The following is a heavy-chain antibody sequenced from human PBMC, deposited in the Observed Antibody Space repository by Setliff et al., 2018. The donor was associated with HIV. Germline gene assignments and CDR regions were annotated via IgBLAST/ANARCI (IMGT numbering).Heavy chain of an antibody. V-gene: IGHV1-2*02. Sequence: ASVKVSCKASGYTFTGYYMHWVRQAPGQGLERMGWINPNSGGTNYAQKFQGRVTMTRDTSISTAYMELSRLRSDDTAVYYCARDRYYDSSGYYWFDAFDIWGQGTMVTVSS. CDR3: ARDRYYDSSGYYWFDAFDI. CDR1: GYTFTGYY. D-gene: IGHD3-22*01. J-gene: IGHJ3*02. CDR2: INPNSGGT.